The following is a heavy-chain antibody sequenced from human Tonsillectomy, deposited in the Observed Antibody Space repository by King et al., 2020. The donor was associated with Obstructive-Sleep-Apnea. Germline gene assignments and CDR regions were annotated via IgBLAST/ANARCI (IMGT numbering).Heavy chain of an antibody. CDR2: IYYSGST. V-gene: IGHV4-59*08. D-gene: IGHD3-10*01. CDR1: GGSISSYY. J-gene: IGHJ4*02. CDR3: AAIYGSGSYYGFDY. Sequence: VQLQESGPGLVKPSETLSLTCTVSGGSISSYYWSWIRQPPGKGLEGIGYIYYSGSTNYNPSLKSRVTISVDTSKNQFSLKLSSVTAADTAVYYCAAIYGSGSYYGFDYWGQGTLVTVAS.